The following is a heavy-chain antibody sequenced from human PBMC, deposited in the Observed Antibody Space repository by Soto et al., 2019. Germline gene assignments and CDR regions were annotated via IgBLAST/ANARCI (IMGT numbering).Heavy chain of an antibody. D-gene: IGHD3-10*01. V-gene: IGHV3-33*01. CDR2: ISSDGSSK. Sequence: QEQLVESGGGVVQPGRFLRLSCAASGFAFRSYGMHWVRQAPGKGLEWVAVISSDGSSKYYGGSVKGRFTISRDNSKNTLYLEMNSLRVEDTAVYYCARDERYYHGSGRNYDYGMDVWGQGTTVTVSS. CDR1: GFAFRSYG. J-gene: IGHJ6*02. CDR3: ARDERYYHGSGRNYDYGMDV.